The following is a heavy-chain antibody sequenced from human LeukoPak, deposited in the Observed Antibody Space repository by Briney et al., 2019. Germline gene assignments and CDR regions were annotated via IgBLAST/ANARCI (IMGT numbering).Heavy chain of an antibody. V-gene: IGHV3-48*03. Sequence: GGSLRLSCAASGFTFSSYEMNWVRQAPGKGLEWVSYISSSGSIIYYADSVKGRFTISRDNAKNSLYLQMNSLRAEDTSVYYCARDFGQWQLNGGYYFDYWGQGNLVTVSS. J-gene: IGHJ4*02. CDR1: GFTFSSYE. CDR2: ISSSGSII. D-gene: IGHD6-19*01. CDR3: ARDFGQWQLNGGYYFDY.